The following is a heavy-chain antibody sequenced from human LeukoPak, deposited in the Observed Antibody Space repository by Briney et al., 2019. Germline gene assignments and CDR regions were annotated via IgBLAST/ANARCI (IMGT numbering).Heavy chain of an antibody. Sequence: SVKVSCKASGGTFSSYAISWVRQAPGQGLEWMGGIIPIFGTANYAQKLQGRVTITADESTSTAYMELSSLRSEDTAVYYCARGASDPVWFDPWGQGTLVTVSS. CDR3: ARGASDPVWFDP. CDR2: IIPIFGTA. CDR1: GGTFSSYA. J-gene: IGHJ5*02. V-gene: IGHV1-69*13.